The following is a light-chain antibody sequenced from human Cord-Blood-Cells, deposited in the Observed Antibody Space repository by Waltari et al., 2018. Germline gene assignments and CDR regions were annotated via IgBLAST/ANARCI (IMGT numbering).Light chain of an antibody. J-gene: IGLJ3*02. V-gene: IGLV1-47*01. CDR3: AAWDDSLSGPV. CDR1: STNIGRNY. CDR2: GNN. Sequence: QPVLTQPPSAPGTPGQRDTTPCSGTSTNIGRNYATRYQPLPGTAPKLLIYGNNQRPSGVPDRFSGSKSGTSASLAISGLRSEDEADYYCAAWDDSLSGPVFGGGTKLTVL.